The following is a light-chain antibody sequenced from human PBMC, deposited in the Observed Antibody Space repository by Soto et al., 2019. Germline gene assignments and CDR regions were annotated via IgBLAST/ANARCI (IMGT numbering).Light chain of an antibody. Sequence: DIVMTQSPATLSVSPGERATLSCRASQSVSSNLAWYQQKPGQAPRLLIYGASSRATGIPDRFSGSGSGTDFTLTISRLEPEDFAVYYCQQYGSSLGVTFGGGTKVDIK. V-gene: IGKV3-20*01. CDR3: QQYGSSLGVT. CDR1: QSVSSN. CDR2: GAS. J-gene: IGKJ4*01.